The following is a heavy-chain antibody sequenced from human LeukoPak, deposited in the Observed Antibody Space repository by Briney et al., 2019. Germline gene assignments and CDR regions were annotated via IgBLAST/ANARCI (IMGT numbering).Heavy chain of an antibody. V-gene: IGHV3-48*04. CDR3: ARAARLYYDSSGYYSPSAEYFQH. CDR1: GFTFSSYS. CDR2: ISSSSSTI. D-gene: IGHD3-22*01. J-gene: IGHJ1*01. Sequence: GGSLRLSCAASGFTFSSYSMNWVRQAPGKGLEWVSYISSSSSTIYYADSVKGRFTISRDNAKNSLYLQMNSLRAEDTAVYYCARAARLYYDSSGYYSPSAEYFQHSGQGTLVTVSS.